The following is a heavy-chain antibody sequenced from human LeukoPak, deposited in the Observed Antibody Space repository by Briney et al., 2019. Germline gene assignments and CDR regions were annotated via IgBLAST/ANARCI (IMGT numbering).Heavy chain of an antibody. J-gene: IGHJ4*02. CDR1: GYTFTSYG. V-gene: IGHV1-18*01. Sequence: ASVKVSCKASGYTFTSYGISWVRQAPGQGLEWMGWISAYNGNTNYAQKFQGRVTMTRNTSISTAYMELSSLRSEDTAVYYCARGRDTAAAEGSLGYWGQGTLVTVSS. CDR3: ARGRDTAAAEGSLGY. CDR2: ISAYNGNT. D-gene: IGHD6-13*01.